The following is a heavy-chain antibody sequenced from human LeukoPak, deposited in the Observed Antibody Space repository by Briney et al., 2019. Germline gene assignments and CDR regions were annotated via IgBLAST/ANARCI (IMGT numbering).Heavy chain of an antibody. J-gene: IGHJ4*02. D-gene: IGHD1-26*01. CDR1: CYTFTSYG. Sequence: ASVKVSCKASCYTFTSYGISCVRQAPGQGLEWMGWISAYNGTTNYAQKLQGRVTTTPETSTSTAYMELRSLRYDDKAVYYCARAWRRGSYPPDYWGQGTLVTVSS. CDR3: ARAWRRGSYPPDY. CDR2: ISAYNGTT. V-gene: IGHV1-18*01.